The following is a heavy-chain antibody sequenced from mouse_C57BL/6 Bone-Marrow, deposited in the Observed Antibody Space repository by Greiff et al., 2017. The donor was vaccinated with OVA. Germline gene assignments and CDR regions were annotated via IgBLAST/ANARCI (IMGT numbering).Heavy chain of an antibody. J-gene: IGHJ4*01. Sequence: DVMLVESEGGLVQPGSSMKLSCTASGFTFSDYYMAWVRQVPEKGLEWVANINYDGSSTYYLDSLKSRFIISRDNAKNILYLQMSSLKSEDTATYYCARATYYYGSRFYAMDYWGQGTSVTVSS. CDR3: ARATYYYGSRFYAMDY. V-gene: IGHV5-16*01. CDR1: GFTFSDYY. CDR2: INYDGSST. D-gene: IGHD1-1*01.